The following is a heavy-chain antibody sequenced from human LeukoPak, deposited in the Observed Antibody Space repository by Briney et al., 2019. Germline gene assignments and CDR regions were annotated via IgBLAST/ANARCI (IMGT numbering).Heavy chain of an antibody. J-gene: IGHJ4*02. V-gene: IGHV1-24*01. CDR3: ATDLPPYYDSSGYSY. CDR2: FDPEDGET. D-gene: IGHD3-22*01. CDR1: GYTLTELS. Sequence: GASVKVSCKVSGYTLTELSMHWVRQAPGKGLEWMGGFDPEDGETIYAQKFQGRVTMTEDTSTDTAYMELNSLRSEDTAVYYCATDLPPYYDSSGYSYWGQGTLVTVSS.